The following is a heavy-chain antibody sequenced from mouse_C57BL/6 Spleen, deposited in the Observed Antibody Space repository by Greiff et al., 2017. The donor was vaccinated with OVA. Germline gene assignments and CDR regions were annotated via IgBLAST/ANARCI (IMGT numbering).Heavy chain of an antibody. CDR1: GYTFTSYW. V-gene: IGHV1-64*01. CDR2: IHPNSGST. Sequence: VQLQQPGAELVKPGASVKLSCKASGYTFTSYWMHWVKQRPGHGLEWIGMIHPNSGSTNYNEKFKSKATLTVDKSSSTAYMQLSSLTSEDSAVYYCARAGYDRDGLAYWGQGTLVTVSA. D-gene: IGHD2-2*01. CDR3: ARAGYDRDGLAY. J-gene: IGHJ3*01.